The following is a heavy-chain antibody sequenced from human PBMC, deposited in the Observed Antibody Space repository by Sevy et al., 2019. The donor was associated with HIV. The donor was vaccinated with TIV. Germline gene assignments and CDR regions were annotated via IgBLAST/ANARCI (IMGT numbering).Heavy chain of an antibody. D-gene: IGHD6-19*01. CDR3: AKTYTSGWYYFDY. Sequence: GESLKISCAASGFTFSGYAMSWVRQAPGKGLEWVSALTSSGGNTYYADSVKGRFTISRDNSKNTLDLQMDSLRAEDTAVYFCAKTYTSGWYYFDYWGQGTLVTVSS. CDR2: LTSSGGNT. V-gene: IGHV3-23*01. J-gene: IGHJ4*02. CDR1: GFTFSGYA.